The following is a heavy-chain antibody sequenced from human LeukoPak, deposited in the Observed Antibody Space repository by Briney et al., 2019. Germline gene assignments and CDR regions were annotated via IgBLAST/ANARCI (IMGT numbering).Heavy chain of an antibody. J-gene: IGHJ4*02. CDR3: ARDPPGEGIDY. V-gene: IGHV3-33*01. Sequence: PGRSLTLSCAASGFTFSTYGMHWVRQAPGKGLEWVAVIWSDGSNKYYADSVKGRFTISRDNSKNTLYLQMNSLRAEDTAVYYCARDPPGEGIDYWGQGTLVTVSS. CDR2: IWSDGSNK. CDR1: GFTFSTYG. D-gene: IGHD3-10*01.